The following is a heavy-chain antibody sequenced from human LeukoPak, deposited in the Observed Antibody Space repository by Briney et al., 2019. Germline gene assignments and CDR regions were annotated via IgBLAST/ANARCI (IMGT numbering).Heavy chain of an antibody. CDR3: ARRGGTAPQYYYYYMDV. J-gene: IGHJ6*03. Sequence: GASVKVSCKASGYTFTSYYMRWVRQAPGQGLEWMGIINPSGGSTSYAQKFQGRVTMTRDMSTSTVYMELSSLRSEDTAVYYCARRGGTAPQYYYYYMDVWGKGTTVTVSS. CDR1: GYTFTSYY. V-gene: IGHV1-46*01. CDR2: INPSGGST. D-gene: IGHD2-15*01.